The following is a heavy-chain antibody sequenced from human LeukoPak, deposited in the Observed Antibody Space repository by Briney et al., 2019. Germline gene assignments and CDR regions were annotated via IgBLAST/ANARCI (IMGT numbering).Heavy chain of an antibody. Sequence: GGSLRLSCAASGFTFSSYSMNWVRQAPGKGLEWVSSISSSSSYIYYADSVKGRFTISRDNAKNSLYLQMNSLRAEDTAVYYCARRDSSGYFDYWGQGTLVTVSS. V-gene: IGHV3-21*01. D-gene: IGHD3-22*01. CDR3: ARRDSSGYFDY. CDR1: GFTFSSYS. CDR2: ISSSSSYI. J-gene: IGHJ4*02.